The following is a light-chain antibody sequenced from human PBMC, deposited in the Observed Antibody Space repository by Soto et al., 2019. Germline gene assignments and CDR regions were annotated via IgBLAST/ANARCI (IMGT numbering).Light chain of an antibody. Sequence: QSVLTQPRSVSGSPGQSVTISCTGTNSDVGGYNYVSWYQQHPGKAPKLMIYDVNKRPSGVPDRFSGSKSGNTASLTISGLQAEDEADYHCCSYAGSYTWVFAGGTQLTVL. V-gene: IGLV2-11*01. CDR2: DVN. CDR1: NSDVGGYNY. J-gene: IGLJ3*02. CDR3: CSYAGSYTWV.